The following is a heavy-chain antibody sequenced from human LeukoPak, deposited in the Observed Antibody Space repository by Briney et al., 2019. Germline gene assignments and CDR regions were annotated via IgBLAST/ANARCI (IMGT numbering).Heavy chain of an antibody. CDR3: ATVPQGPTATAYYFDY. CDR2: FDPEDGET. J-gene: IGHJ4*02. CDR1: GYTLTELS. Sequence: GASVKVSCKVSGYTLTELSMHWVRQAPGKGVEWMGGFDPEDGETIYAQKFQGRVTMTEDTSTDTAYMELSSLRSEDTAVYYCATVPQGPTATAYYFDYWGQGTLVTVSS. D-gene: IGHD5-18*01. V-gene: IGHV1-24*01.